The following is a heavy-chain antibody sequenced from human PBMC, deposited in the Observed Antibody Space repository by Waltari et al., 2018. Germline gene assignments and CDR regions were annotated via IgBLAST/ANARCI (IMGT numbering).Heavy chain of an antibody. J-gene: IGHJ4*02. CDR2: MYSGGST. Sequence: EVQLLESGGGLVQPEGTLRLPSAASGLQFRRDAMSWVRPAPGKVLEWVSVMYSGGSTYYADSVKGRFTISRDNSKNTLYLQMNSLRAEDTAVYYCAKDETAAAGPFFDYWGQGTLVTVSS. CDR1: GLQFRRDA. D-gene: IGHD6-13*01. CDR3: AKDETAAAGPFFDY. V-gene: IGHV3-23*03.